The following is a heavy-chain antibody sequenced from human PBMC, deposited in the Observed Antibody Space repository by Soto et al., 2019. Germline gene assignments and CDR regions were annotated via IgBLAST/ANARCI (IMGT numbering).Heavy chain of an antibody. CDR2: INPSGGST. Sequence: ASVKVSCKASGYTFTSYYMHWVRQAPGQGLEWMGIINPSGGSTNYAQKFQGRVTITADKSTSTAYMELSSLRSEDTAVYYCARGWMVYAIYNWFDPWGQGTLVTVSS. D-gene: IGHD2-8*01. V-gene: IGHV1-46*01. J-gene: IGHJ5*02. CDR1: GYTFTSYY. CDR3: ARGWMVYAIYNWFDP.